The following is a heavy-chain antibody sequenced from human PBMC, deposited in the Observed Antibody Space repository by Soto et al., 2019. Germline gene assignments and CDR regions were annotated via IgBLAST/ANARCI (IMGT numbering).Heavy chain of an antibody. Sequence: WSLRLSCLASGFPFISYSMSWVRQPPGKEVEGVSGISGTGGRTSNADSMKGRRTISRDNSTNTMSLQKHILRVEDAAVYFCAEGGYHTLFDIRGTGTV. CDR3: AEGGYHTLFDI. V-gene: IGHV3-23*01. J-gene: IGHJ3*02. CDR2: ISGTGGRT. D-gene: IGHD6-13*01. CDR1: GFPFISYS.